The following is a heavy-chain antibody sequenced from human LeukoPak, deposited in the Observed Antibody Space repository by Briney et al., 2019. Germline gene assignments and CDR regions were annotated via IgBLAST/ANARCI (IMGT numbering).Heavy chain of an antibody. J-gene: IGHJ4*02. CDR3: ASGVVLDYYDSSGYNAYYFDY. CDR1: GYTFTSYG. Sequence: GASVKVSCKASGYTFTSYGISWVRQAPGQGLEWMGWISAYNGNTNYAQKFQGRVTITTDESTSTAYMELSSLRSEDTAVYYCASGVVLDYYDSSGYNAYYFDYWGQGTLVTVSS. CDR2: ISAYNGNT. D-gene: IGHD3-22*01. V-gene: IGHV1-18*01.